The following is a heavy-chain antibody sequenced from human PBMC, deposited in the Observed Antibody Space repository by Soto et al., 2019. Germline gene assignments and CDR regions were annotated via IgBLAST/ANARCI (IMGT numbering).Heavy chain of an antibody. V-gene: IGHV2-5*02. CDR2: IYWDDDK. CDR1: GFSLSTSGVG. D-gene: IGHD3-10*01. Sequence: QITLKESGPTLVKPTQTLTLTCTFSGFSLSTSGVGVGWIRQPPGKALEWLALIYWDDDKRYSPSLKSRLTITKDTSKNRVVLTITNMDPVDTATYYYAKRDYYGSGVSWFDPWGQGTLVTVSS. CDR3: AKRDYYGSGVSWFDP. J-gene: IGHJ5*02.